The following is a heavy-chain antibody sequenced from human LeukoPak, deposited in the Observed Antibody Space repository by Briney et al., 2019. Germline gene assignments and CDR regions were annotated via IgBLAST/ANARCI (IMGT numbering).Heavy chain of an antibody. V-gene: IGHV1-18*01. CDR2: ISAYNGNT. CDR1: GYTFTSYG. J-gene: IGHJ6*02. Sequence: ASVKVSCKASGYTFTSYGISWVRQAPGQGLEWMGWISAYNGNTNYAQKLQGRVTMTTDTSTSTAYMELRSLRSDDTAVYYCARDLMWFGELLDYYYGMDVWGQGTTVTVSS. D-gene: IGHD3-10*01. CDR3: ARDLMWFGELLDYYYGMDV.